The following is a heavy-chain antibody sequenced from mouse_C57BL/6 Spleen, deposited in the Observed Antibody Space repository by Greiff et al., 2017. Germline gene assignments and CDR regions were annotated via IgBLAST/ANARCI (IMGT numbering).Heavy chain of an antibody. Sequence: VMLVESGPGLVQPSQSLSITCTVSGFSLTSYGVHWVRQSPGKGLELLGVIWSGGSTDYNAAFISRISPRKDNSKRQVFFKMNSLQADDTAIYYGARRPGSSEDYSMDDWGQGTSVTVSS. J-gene: IGHJ4*01. CDR2: IWSGGST. D-gene: IGHD1-1*01. CDR1: GFSLTSYG. CDR3: ARRPGSSEDYSMDD. V-gene: IGHV2-2*01.